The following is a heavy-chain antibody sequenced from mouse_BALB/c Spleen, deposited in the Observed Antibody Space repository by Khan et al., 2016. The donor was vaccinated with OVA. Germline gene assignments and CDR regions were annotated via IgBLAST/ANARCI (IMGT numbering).Heavy chain of an antibody. Sequence: VQLQESGPGLVKPSQSLSLTCTVTGYSITSDYAWNWIRQFPGNNLEWMGYISSTGSTNYNPALKSRISITRDTSKNQFFLQLNFVTFEDTATNYSAGDGARYNCAIDYWGQGTSVTVSS. V-gene: IGHV3-2*02. CDR3: AGDGARYNCAIDY. J-gene: IGHJ4*01. D-gene: IGHD1-1*02. CDR1: GYSITSDYA. CDR2: ISSTGST.